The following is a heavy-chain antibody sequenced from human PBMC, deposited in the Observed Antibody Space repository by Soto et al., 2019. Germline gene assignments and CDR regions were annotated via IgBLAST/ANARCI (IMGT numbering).Heavy chain of an antibody. D-gene: IGHD3-10*01. Sequence: GGSLRLSCAASGFTFSSYAMSWVRQAPGKGLEWVSVISGSGGSTYYADSVKGRFTISRDNSKNTLYRQMNSLRAEDTAVYYCAESTRSYGSGSYYYYGMDVWGQGTTVTVSS. V-gene: IGHV3-23*01. CDR2: ISGSGGST. CDR1: GFTFSSYA. J-gene: IGHJ6*02. CDR3: AESTRSYGSGSYYYYGMDV.